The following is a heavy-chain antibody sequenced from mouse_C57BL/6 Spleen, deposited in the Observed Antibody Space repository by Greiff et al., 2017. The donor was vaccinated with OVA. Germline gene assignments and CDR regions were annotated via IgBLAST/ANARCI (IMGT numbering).Heavy chain of an antibody. D-gene: IGHD2-3*01. CDR3: ASGDGYSYYFDY. J-gene: IGHJ2*01. CDR2: IYPGDGDT. CDR1: GYAFSSSW. V-gene: IGHV1-82*01. Sequence: QVQLKQSGPELVKPGASVKISCKASGYAFSSSWMNWVKQRPGKGLEWIGRIYPGDGDTNYNGKFKGKATLTADKSSSTAYMQLSSLTSEDSAVYFCASGDGYSYYFDYWGQGTTLTVSS.